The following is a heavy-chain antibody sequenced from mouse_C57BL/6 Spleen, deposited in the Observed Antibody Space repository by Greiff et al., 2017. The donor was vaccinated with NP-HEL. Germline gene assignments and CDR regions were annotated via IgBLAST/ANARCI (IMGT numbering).Heavy chain of an antibody. Sequence: EVQVVESGAELVRPGSSVKMSCKTSGYTFTSYGINWVKQRPGQGLEWIGYIYIGNGYTEYNEKFKGKATLTSDTSSSTAYMQLSSLTSEDSAIYFCARDYYGSSYDWYFDVWGTGTTVTVSS. CDR3: ARDYYGSSYDWYFDV. D-gene: IGHD1-1*01. CDR2: IYIGNGYT. J-gene: IGHJ1*03. V-gene: IGHV1-58*01. CDR1: GYTFTSYG.